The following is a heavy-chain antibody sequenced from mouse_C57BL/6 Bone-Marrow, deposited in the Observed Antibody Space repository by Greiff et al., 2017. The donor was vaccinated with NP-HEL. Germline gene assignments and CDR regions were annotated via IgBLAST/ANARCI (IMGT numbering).Heavy chain of an antibody. Sequence: VQLQQPGAELVKPGASVKLSCKASGYTFTSYWMQWVKQRPGQGLEWIGEIDPSDSYTNYNQKFKGKATLTVATSSSTAYMQLSSLTSEDSAVYYCARERGWDGFDYWGQGTTLTVSS. CDR3: ARERGWDGFDY. V-gene: IGHV1-50*01. CDR2: IDPSDSYT. J-gene: IGHJ2*01. D-gene: IGHD4-1*01. CDR1: GYTFTSYW.